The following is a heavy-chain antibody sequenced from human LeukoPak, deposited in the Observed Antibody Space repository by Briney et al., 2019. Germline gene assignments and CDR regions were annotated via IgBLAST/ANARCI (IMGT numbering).Heavy chain of an antibody. Sequence: GGSLRLSCAVSGMPFTDAWMSGVRQARGKGGEWAGRIKSNSDGATTDYAAPVKGRFTISRDNSKKTLYLQMNSLKADDTAVYYCTWDYAGTWGQGTLVTVSS. J-gene: IGHJ5*02. CDR1: GMPFTDAW. V-gene: IGHV3-15*01. CDR2: IKSNSDGATT. CDR3: TWDYAGT. D-gene: IGHD4-17*01.